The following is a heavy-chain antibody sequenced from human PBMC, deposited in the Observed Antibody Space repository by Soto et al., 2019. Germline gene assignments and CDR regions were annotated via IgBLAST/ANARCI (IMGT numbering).Heavy chain of an antibody. CDR2: ISTTNSYI. J-gene: IGHJ4*02. D-gene: IGHD3-22*01. CDR3: TRDPVPDSSGYFPLDY. CDR1: GFRFSTYS. Sequence: EVQLVESGGGLVKPGGSLRLSCAASGFRFSTYSMNWVRQAPGKGLEWVASISTTNSYIYYADSVRGRFTISRDNAKNSLFLQMNSLRAEDTAVYYCTRDPVPDSSGYFPLDYWGQGTLVTVSS. V-gene: IGHV3-21*01.